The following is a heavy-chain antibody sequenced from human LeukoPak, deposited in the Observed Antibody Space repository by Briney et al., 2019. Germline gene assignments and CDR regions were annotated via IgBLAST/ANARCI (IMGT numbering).Heavy chain of an antibody. D-gene: IGHD3-22*01. CDR3: AKPRITMIVVAPFDY. J-gene: IGHJ4*02. CDR1: GFTFSSYW. CDR2: ISGSGGST. V-gene: IGHV3-23*01. Sequence: PGGSLRLSCAASGFTFSSYWMSWVRQAPGKGLEWVSAISGSGGSTYYADSVKGRFTISRDNSKNTLYLQMNSLRAEDTAVYYCAKPRITMIVVAPFDYWGQGTLVTVSS.